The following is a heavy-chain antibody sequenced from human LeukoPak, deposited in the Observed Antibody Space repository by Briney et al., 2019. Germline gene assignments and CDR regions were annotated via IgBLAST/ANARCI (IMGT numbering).Heavy chain of an antibody. J-gene: IGHJ4*02. CDR1: GYTFTGYY. D-gene: IGHD3-22*01. V-gene: IGHV1-2*02. CDR2: INPNSGGT. Sequence: ASVKVSCKASGYTFTGYYMHWVRQAPGQGLEWMRWINPNSGGTNYAQKFQGRVTMTRDTSISTAYMELSRLRSDDTAVYYCARWYYYDSSGYPYWGQGTLVTVSS. CDR3: ARWYYYDSSGYPY.